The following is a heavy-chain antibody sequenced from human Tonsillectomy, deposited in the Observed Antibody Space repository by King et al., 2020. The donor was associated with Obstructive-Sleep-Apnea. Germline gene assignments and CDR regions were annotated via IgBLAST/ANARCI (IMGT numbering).Heavy chain of an antibody. D-gene: IGHD5-18*01. Sequence: QLQLQESGPGLVKPSETLSLTCTVSGGSISSYYWSWIRQPPGKGLEWIGYYYYSGSTNYNPSLKSRVTISVDTSKNKCSLKLSSVTAADTAVYYCARDRRRLPPNTWGQGTLVTVSS. CDR2: YYYSGST. J-gene: IGHJ5*02. CDR1: GGSISSYY. V-gene: IGHV4-59*01. CDR3: ARDRRRLPPNT.